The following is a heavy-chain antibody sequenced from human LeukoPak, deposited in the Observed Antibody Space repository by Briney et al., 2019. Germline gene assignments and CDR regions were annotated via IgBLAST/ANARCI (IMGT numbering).Heavy chain of an antibody. CDR3: ARQGMATIAGNGY. V-gene: IGHV4-39*01. Sequence: SETLSLTCTVSGGSISSSSYYWGWIRQPPGKGLEWIGSIYYSGSTYYNPSLKSRVTISVDTSKNQFSLKLSSVTAADTAVYYCARQGMATIAGNGYWGQGTLVTVSS. CDR2: IYYSGST. J-gene: IGHJ4*02. D-gene: IGHD5-12*01. CDR1: GGSISSSSYY.